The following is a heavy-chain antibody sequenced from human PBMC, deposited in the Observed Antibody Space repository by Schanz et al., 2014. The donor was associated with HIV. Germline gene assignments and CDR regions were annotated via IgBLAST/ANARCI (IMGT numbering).Heavy chain of an antibody. J-gene: IGHJ3*02. CDR2: INSDGSST. V-gene: IGHV3-74*02. Sequence: EVQLLESGGNSVQPGGSLRLSCAASGFTFSGYWMHWVRQAPGEGLVWVSRINSDGSSTTYADYVKGRFTISRDNAKNTLYLQMNSLRAEDTAVYYCAKTTWGRRVDAFDIWGQGTMVTVSS. CDR1: GFTFSGYW. CDR3: AKTTWGRRVDAFDI. D-gene: IGHD3-16*01.